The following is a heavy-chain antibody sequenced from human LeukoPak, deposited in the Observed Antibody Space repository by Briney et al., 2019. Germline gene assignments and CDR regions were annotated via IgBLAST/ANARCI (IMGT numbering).Heavy chain of an antibody. CDR1: GFTFRSYN. J-gene: IGHJ4*02. CDR2: ISSSSSYI. V-gene: IGHV3-21*01. CDR3: ARGASRADY. Sequence: GGSLRLSCAASGFTFRSYNMNWVRQAPGKRPEWVSSISSSSSYIYYADSVKGRFTISRDNAKNSLYLQMNSLRAEDTALYYCARGASRADYWGQRTLVTVSS.